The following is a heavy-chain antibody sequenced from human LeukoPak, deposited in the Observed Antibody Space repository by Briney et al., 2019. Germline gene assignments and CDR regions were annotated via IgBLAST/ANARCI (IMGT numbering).Heavy chain of an antibody. Sequence: SVKVSCKASGYTFTGYYMHWVRQAPGQGLEWMGGIIPIFGTANYAQKFQGRVTITADKSTSTAYMELSSLRSEDTAVYYCATTNKIFGVVIIPHRFDYWGQGTLVTVSS. CDR3: ATTNKIFGVVIIPHRFDY. J-gene: IGHJ4*02. CDR1: GYTFTGYY. CDR2: IIPIFGTA. D-gene: IGHD3-3*01. V-gene: IGHV1-69*06.